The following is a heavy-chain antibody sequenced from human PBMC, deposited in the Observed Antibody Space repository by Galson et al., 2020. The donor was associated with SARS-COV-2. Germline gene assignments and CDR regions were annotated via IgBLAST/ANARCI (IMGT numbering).Heavy chain of an antibody. D-gene: IGHD3-22*01. CDR2: FSFSGGAT. Sequence: GGSLRLSCAASGFTFKNYAMGWVRQAPGKGLEWVSSFSFSGGATYYADSVKGRFTISRDNSKNTLYLQLNSLRAEDTAVYYCARDAYYYDRTGYYYVGTFDIWGQGTMVTVSS. CDR3: ARDAYYYDRTGYYYVGTFDI. CDR1: GFTFKNYA. J-gene: IGHJ3*02. V-gene: IGHV3-23*01.